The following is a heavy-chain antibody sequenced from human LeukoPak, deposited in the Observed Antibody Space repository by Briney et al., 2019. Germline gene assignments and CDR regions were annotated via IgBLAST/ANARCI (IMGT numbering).Heavy chain of an antibody. Sequence: PSETLSLTCAVYGGSFSGYYWSWIRQPPGKGLEWIGEINHSGSTNYNPSLKSRVTISVDTSKNQFSLKLSSVTAAGTAVYYCARRPTSYYYDSSGQKWYYFDYWGQGTLVTVSS. D-gene: IGHD3-22*01. CDR2: INHSGST. CDR1: GGSFSGYY. CDR3: ARRPTSYYYDSSGQKWYYFDY. V-gene: IGHV4-34*01. J-gene: IGHJ4*02.